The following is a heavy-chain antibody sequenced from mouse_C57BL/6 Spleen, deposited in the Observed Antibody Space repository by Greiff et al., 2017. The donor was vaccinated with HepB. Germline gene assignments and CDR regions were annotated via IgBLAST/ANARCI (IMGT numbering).Heavy chain of an antibody. J-gene: IGHJ2*01. CDR1: GYTFTSYW. V-gene: IGHV1-55*01. Sequence: VQLQQSGAELVKPGASVKMSCKASGYTFTSYWITWVKQRPGQGLEWIGDIYPGSGSTNYNEKFKSKATLTVDTSSSTAYMQLSSLTSEDSAVYYCARGNYYGSSYIDYWGQGTTLTVSS. D-gene: IGHD1-1*01. CDR3: ARGNYYGSSYIDY. CDR2: IYPGSGST.